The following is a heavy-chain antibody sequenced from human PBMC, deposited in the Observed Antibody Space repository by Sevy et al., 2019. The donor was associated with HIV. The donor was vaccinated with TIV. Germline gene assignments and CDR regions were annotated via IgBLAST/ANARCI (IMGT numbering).Heavy chain of an antibody. CDR1: GFTLSSYR. Sequence: GGSLRLSCAASGFTLSSYRVNWVRQAPGKGLEWVANINQDGNKKYYVHSVKGRFTISRDNIMNSVHLQMNSLRAEDTAVYYCVRAMAAAQSYWGQGALVTVSS. CDR3: VRAMAAAQSY. D-gene: IGHD6-13*01. CDR2: INQDGNKK. J-gene: IGHJ4*02. V-gene: IGHV3-7*01.